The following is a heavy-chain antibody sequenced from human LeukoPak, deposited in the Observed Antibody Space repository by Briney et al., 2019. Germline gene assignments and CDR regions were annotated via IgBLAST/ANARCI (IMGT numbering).Heavy chain of an antibody. V-gene: IGHV3-30*18. CDR3: AKVAASGYFKKVYYYMDV. CDR1: GFTFSRYG. Sequence: PGRSLRLSCAASGFTFSRYGMHWVRQAPGKGLEWVAVTSYDGSNRYYGDSVKGRFTISRDNSKNTLNLQMNSLRAEDTAVYYCAKVAASGYFKKVYYYMDVWGKGTMVTVSS. CDR2: TSYDGSNR. D-gene: IGHD5-12*01. J-gene: IGHJ6*03.